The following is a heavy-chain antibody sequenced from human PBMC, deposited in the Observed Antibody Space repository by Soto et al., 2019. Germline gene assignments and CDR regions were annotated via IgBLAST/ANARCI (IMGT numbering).Heavy chain of an antibody. CDR1: GGSVSSGSYY. J-gene: IGHJ5*02. CDR2: IYYSGST. CDR3: ARRKRVYGHCSGGSCHLFDP. V-gene: IGHV4-61*01. D-gene: IGHD2-15*01. Sequence: VQLQESGPGLVKPSETLSLTCTVSGGSVSSGSYYWSWIRQPPGKGLEWIGYIYYSGSTNYNPSPRNRVTISVDTAKNQFSLKLRSVTAADTAVYYCARRKRVYGHCSGGSCHLFDPWGQGTLVTVSS.